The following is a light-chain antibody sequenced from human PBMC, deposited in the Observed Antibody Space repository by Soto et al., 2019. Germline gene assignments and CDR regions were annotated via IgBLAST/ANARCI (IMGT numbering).Light chain of an antibody. Sequence: EIVLTQSPGTLSLSPGERATLSCRAIQSVSSSYLAWYQQKPGQAPRLLIYGASSRATVIPDRFSGSGSGTDFTLTISRLEPEDFAVYYCQQYNNWPPITFGQGTRLEIK. CDR2: GAS. CDR3: QQYNNWPPIT. CDR1: QSVSSSY. J-gene: IGKJ5*01. V-gene: IGKV3-20*01.